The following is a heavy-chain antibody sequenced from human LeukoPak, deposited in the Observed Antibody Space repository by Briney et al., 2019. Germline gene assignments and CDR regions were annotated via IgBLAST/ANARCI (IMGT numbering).Heavy chain of an antibody. Sequence: GGSLRVSSAASGFTFSDYSMACVPPAPGMGLGWGSDTSSFVGFIDNTDSVKGRVTVSTDNPKNTLYLQMNSLRAEDTAVYYCARERDRGVEVAEHFDQWGQRTLVTVSS. D-gene: IGHD6-19*01. CDR3: ARERDRGVEVAEHFDQ. CDR1: GFTFSDYS. J-gene: IGHJ4*02. CDR2: TSSFVGFI. V-gene: IGHV3-23*01.